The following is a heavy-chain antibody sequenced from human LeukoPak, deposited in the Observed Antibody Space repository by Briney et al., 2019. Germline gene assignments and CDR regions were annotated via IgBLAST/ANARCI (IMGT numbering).Heavy chain of an antibody. CDR3: ASILHGSSVDYYYYGMDV. D-gene: IGHD3-10*01. CDR2: IYYSGST. V-gene: IGHV4-59*01. Sequence: SETLSLTCTVSGGSISSYYWSWIRQPPGKGLEWIGYIYYSGSTNYNPSLKSRVTISVDTSKNQFSLKLSSVTAADTAVYYCASILHGSSVDYYYYGMDVWGQGTTVTVSS. J-gene: IGHJ6*02. CDR1: GGSISSYY.